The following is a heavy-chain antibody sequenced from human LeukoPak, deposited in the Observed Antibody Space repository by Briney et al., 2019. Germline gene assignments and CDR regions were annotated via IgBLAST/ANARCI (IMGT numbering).Heavy chain of an antibody. CDR1: GYTFTGYY. CDR3: ATLTGTTWGFGY. V-gene: IGHV1-2*02. D-gene: IGHD1-7*01. CDR2: INPNSGGT. Sequence: ASVKVSCKASGYTFTGYYMHWVRQAPGQGVEWMGWINPNSGGTNYAQKFQGRVTMTRDTSIITAYMELSRLRSDDTAVYYCATLTGTTWGFGYWGQGTLVTVSS. J-gene: IGHJ4*02.